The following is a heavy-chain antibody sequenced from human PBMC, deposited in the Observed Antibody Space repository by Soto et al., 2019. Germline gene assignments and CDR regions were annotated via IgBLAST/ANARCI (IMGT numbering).Heavy chain of an antibody. CDR3: ARLRENAFGGVIRFDP. V-gene: IGHV4-39*01. Sequence: SETLSLTCTVSGGSISSSSYYWGWIRQPPGKGLEWIGSIYYSGSTYYNPSLKSRVTISVDTSKNQFSLKLSSVTAADTAVYYCARLRENAFGGVIRFDPWGQGTLVTVSS. CDR1: GGSISSSSYY. J-gene: IGHJ5*02. CDR2: IYYSGST. D-gene: IGHD3-16*02.